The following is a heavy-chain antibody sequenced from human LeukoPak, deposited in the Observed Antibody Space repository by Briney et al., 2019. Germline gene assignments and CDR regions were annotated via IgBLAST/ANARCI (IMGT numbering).Heavy chain of an antibody. CDR3: ARGRRGKLWQGDY. V-gene: IGHV4-39*07. CDR1: GGSISSSSYY. D-gene: IGHD5-18*01. Sequence: KSSETLSLTCTVSGGSISSSSYYWGWIRQPPGKGLEWIGSIYYSGSTYYNPSLKSRVTISVDTPKNQFSLKLSSVTAADTAVYYCARGRRGKLWQGDYWGQGTLVTVSS. J-gene: IGHJ4*02. CDR2: IYYSGST.